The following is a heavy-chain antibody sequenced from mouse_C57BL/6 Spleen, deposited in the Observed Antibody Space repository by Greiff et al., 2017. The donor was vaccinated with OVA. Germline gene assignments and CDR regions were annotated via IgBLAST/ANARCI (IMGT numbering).Heavy chain of an antibody. CDR3: ARATVVARSYWYFDV. CDR2: IWTGGGT. D-gene: IGHD1-1*01. Sequence: LVAPSQSLSITCTVSGFSLTSYAISWVRQPPGKGLEWLGVIWTGGGTNYNSALKSRLSISKDNSKSQVFLKMNSLQTDDTARYYCARATVVARSYWYFDVWGTGTTVTVSS. J-gene: IGHJ1*03. CDR1: GFSLTSYA. V-gene: IGHV2-9-1*01.